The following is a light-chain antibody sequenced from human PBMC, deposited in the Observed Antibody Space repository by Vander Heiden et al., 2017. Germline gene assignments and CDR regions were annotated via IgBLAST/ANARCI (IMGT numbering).Light chain of an antibody. V-gene: IGLV3-25*03. CDR2: KDS. J-gene: IGLJ2*01. CDR3: QSADSSGTVV. CDR1: ALPKQY. Sequence: SYELTQPPSVPVPPGQTARITCPGDALPKQYAYWYQQKPGQAPVLVIYKDSERPSGIPERFSGSSSGTTVTLTISGVQAEDEADYYCQSADSSGTVVFGGGTKLTVL.